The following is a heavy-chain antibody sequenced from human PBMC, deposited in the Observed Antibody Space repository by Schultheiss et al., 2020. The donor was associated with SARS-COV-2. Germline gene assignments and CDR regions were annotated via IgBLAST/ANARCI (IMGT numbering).Heavy chain of an antibody. Sequence: SETLSLTCTVSGGSITSGAYYWSWIRQHPGKGLEWIGYIYYSGSTNYNPSLKSRVTISVDTSKNQFSLKLSSVTAADTAVYYCARVFGVTGTDYWGQGTLVTVSS. CDR1: GGSITSGAYY. CDR3: ARVFGVTGTDY. J-gene: IGHJ4*02. D-gene: IGHD1-20*01. V-gene: IGHV4-61*08. CDR2: IYYSGST.